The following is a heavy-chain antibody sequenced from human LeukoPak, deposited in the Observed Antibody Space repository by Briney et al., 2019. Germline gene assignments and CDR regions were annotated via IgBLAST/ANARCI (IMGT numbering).Heavy chain of an antibody. Sequence: TGGSLRLSCAASKFSGTSNYMGWVRQAPGKGLEWVSVLYRGGHTYYAGPVQGRFTISRDTSKNILYLQMNYLLPEDTAIYYCASGDCSNGICPDFWGQGILVTVSS. J-gene: IGHJ4*02. D-gene: IGHD2-8*01. V-gene: IGHV3-66*02. CDR1: KFSGTSNY. CDR3: ASGDCSNGICPDF. CDR2: LYRGGHT.